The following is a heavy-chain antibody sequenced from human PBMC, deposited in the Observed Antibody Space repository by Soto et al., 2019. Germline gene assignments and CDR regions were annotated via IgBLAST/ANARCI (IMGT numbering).Heavy chain of an antibody. CDR1: GGTICESGYS. J-gene: IGHJ4*02. CDR3: ARSLITMVPEAV. V-gene: IGHV4-59*08. D-gene: IGHD3-10*01. Sequence: RTGTLSGGTICESGYSWNWIRKPPGKGLEWIGYIYYSGSTNYKPSLKSRVTISVDTSKNQFSLKLSSVTAADMAVYYCARSLITMVPEAVWGEGTLVYVSS. CDR2: IYYSGST.